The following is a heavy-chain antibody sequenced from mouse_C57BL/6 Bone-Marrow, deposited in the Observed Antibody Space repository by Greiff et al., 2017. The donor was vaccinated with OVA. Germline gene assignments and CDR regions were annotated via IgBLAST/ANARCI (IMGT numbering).Heavy chain of an antibody. Sequence: EVKLMESGGDLVKPGGSLKLSCAASGFTFSSYGMSWVRQTPDKRLAWVATISSGGSYTYYPDSVKGRFSISSDNAKYPLFLHMSCLTSEDTAMSFCTRQFYYGSSYGFAYWGQGTLVTVSA. CDR1: GFTFSSYG. CDR3: TRQFYYGSSYGFAY. CDR2: ISSGGSYT. D-gene: IGHD1-1*01. V-gene: IGHV5-6*01. J-gene: IGHJ3*01.